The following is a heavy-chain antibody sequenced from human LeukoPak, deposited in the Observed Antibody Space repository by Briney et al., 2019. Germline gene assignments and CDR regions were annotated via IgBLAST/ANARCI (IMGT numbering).Heavy chain of an antibody. CDR3: AREGGRSTIFGVVTPPDY. V-gene: IGHV4-38-2*02. D-gene: IGHD3-3*01. CDR2: IYYSGST. J-gene: IGHJ4*02. Sequence: SETLSLTCTVSGYSISSAYYWGWIRQPPGKGLEWIGSIYYSGSTYYNPSLKSRVTISVDTSKNQFSLKLSSVTAADTAVYYCAREGGRSTIFGVVTPPDYWGQGTLVTVSS. CDR1: GYSISSAYY.